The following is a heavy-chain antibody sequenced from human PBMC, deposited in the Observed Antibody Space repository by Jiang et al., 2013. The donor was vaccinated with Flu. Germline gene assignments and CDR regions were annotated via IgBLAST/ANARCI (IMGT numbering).Heavy chain of an antibody. Sequence: GSGLVKPSQTLSLTCTVSGGSISSGGYYWSWIRQPAGKGLEWIGRIYTNGTTNYNPSLKSRVTVSEDTSKNHFSLKLTSVTAADTAVYFCAREYYDIFTGHSNWFDPWARESWSPSPQ. V-gene: IGHV4-61*02. CDR1: GGSISSGGYY. CDR3: AREYYDIFTGHSNWFDP. CDR2: IYTNGTT. D-gene: IGHD3-9*01. J-gene: IGHJ5*02.